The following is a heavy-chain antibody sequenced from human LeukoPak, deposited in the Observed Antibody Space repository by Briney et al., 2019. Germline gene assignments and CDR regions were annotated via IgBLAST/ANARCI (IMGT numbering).Heavy chain of an antibody. J-gene: IGHJ4*02. CDR2: INPSGGTT. D-gene: IGHD6-25*01. V-gene: IGHV1-46*01. Sequence: ASVKVSCKTSGYTVTSYYIHWVPQAPGQGLEWMGIINPSGGTTTYAHKFQARVTMTRDMSTGTVHLELSSLRSEDTAVYYCAREGPAAQRRSFDYWGQGTLVTVSS. CDR3: AREGPAAQRRSFDY. CDR1: GYTVTSYY.